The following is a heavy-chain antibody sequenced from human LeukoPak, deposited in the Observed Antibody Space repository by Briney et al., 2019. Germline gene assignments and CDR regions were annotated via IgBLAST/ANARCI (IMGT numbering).Heavy chain of an antibody. CDR2: INPNSGGT. CDR3: ARATRFDP. V-gene: IGHV1-2*02. J-gene: IGHJ5*02. Sequence: GASMKASCKAFGYTFTGSFMHWGRQDPGQGLEWMGWINPNSGGTNYAQKFQGRVTMTRDTSISTAYMELSRLRSDDTAVYYCARATRFDPWGQGTLVTVSS. CDR1: GYTFTGSF.